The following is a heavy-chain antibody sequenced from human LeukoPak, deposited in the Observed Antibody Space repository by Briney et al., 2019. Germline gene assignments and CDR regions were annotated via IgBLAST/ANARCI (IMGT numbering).Heavy chain of an antibody. CDR2: IRYDGSNK. J-gene: IGHJ3*02. D-gene: IGHD3-10*01. Sequence: GGSLRLSCAASGLTFSSYGMHWVRQAPGKGLEWVAVIRYDGSNKYYADSVKGRFTISRDNSKNTLYLQMNSLRVEDTAVYYCASVIWFGDAFDIWGQGTMVTVSS. V-gene: IGHV3-33*01. CDR3: ASVIWFGDAFDI. CDR1: GLTFSSYG.